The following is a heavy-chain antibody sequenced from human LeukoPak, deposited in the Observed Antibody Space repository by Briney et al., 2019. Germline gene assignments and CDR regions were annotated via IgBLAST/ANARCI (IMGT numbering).Heavy chain of an antibody. J-gene: IGHJ4*02. CDR2: IYHSGST. CDR3: ARDRYGDHTYFDY. Sequence: SETLSLTCAVSGGSISSGGYSWSWIRQPPGKGLEWIGYIYHSGSTYYNPSLKSRVTISADRSKNQFSLKLNSVTAADTAVYYCARDRYGDHTYFDYWGQGTLVTVSS. CDR1: GGSISSGGYS. V-gene: IGHV4-30-2*01. D-gene: IGHD4-17*01.